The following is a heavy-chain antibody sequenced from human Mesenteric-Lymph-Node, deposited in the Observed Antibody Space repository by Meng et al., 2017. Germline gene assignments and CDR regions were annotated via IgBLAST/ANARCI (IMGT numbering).Heavy chain of an antibody. V-gene: IGHV3-23*01. CDR2: ISGSGGST. CDR3: AKGLQWLVRSFPPDAFHI. CDR1: GSGFTFSSYA. J-gene: IGHJ3*02. Sequence: GESLKISCVASGSGFTFSSYAMSWVRQAPGKGLEWVSGISGSGGSTYYADSVKGRFTISRDNSKNKLYLQMNSLRAEDTALYYCAKGLQWLVRSFPPDAFHIWGQGTMVTVSS. D-gene: IGHD6-19*01.